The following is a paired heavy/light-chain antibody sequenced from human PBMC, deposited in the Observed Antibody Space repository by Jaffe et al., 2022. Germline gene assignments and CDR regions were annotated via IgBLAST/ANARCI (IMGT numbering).Heavy chain of an antibody. CDR2: ILYSGST. CDR1: GGSISSHY. CDR3: ARQDPSGYCTSSGSCSSWGNWFDP. V-gene: IGHV4-59*11. Sequence: QVQLQESGPGLVKPSETLSLTCTVSGGSISSHYWSWIRQPPGKGLEWIGYILYSGSTKYNPSLQSRVTISLDASKTRFSLNLNSVAAADTAVYFCARQDPSGYCTSSGSCSSWGNWFDPWGQGILVTVSS. D-gene: IGHD2-8*02. J-gene: IGHJ5*02.
Light chain of an antibody. CDR2: WAS. CDR3: QQYYSSPYT. Sequence: DIVMTQSPDSLTVSLGERATINCKSSQNLLYSSNKKNYLSWYQQKPGQPPKLLIYWASTRQSGVPDRFSGSGSGTEFTLTISSLQAEDVAVYYCQQYYSSPYTFGQGTKLEIK. V-gene: IGKV4-1*01. J-gene: IGKJ2*01. CDR1: QNLLYSSNKKNY.